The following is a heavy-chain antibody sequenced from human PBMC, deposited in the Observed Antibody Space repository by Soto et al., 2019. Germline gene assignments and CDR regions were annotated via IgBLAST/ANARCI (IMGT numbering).Heavy chain of an antibody. J-gene: IGHJ5*02. CDR2: INHSGST. Sequence: QVQLQQWGAGLLKPSETLSLTCAVYGGSFSGYYWSWIRQPPGKGLEWIGEINHSGSTNYNPSLKSRVTISVDTSKNQFSLKLSSVTAADTAVYYCARLSSIAAAGTSSDWFDPWGQGTLVTVSS. CDR1: GGSFSGYY. D-gene: IGHD6-13*01. V-gene: IGHV4-34*01. CDR3: ARLSSIAAAGTSSDWFDP.